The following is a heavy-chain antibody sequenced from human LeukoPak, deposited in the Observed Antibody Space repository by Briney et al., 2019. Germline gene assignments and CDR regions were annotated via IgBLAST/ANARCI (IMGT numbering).Heavy chain of an antibody. D-gene: IGHD3-3*01. V-gene: IGHV1-3*01. Sequence: ASVKVSCKASGYTFTSYAMHWVRRAPGQRLEWMGWINAGNGNTKYSQKFQGRVTITRDTSASTAYMELSSLRSEDTAVYYCAREYRIFGVVIGFDYWGQGTLVTVSS. CDR2: INAGNGNT. J-gene: IGHJ4*02. CDR1: GYTFTSYA. CDR3: AREYRIFGVVIGFDY.